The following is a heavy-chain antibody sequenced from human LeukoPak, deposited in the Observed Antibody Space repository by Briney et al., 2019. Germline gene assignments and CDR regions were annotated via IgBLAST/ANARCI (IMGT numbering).Heavy chain of an antibody. CDR1: GFTVSSNY. CDR3: VRDLAVSSGWSDY. J-gene: IGHJ4*02. D-gene: IGHD6-19*01. V-gene: IGHV3-53*01. Sequence: GGSLRLSCTSSGFTVSSNYMAWVRQAPGKGLEWVSLLYSGGVTYYADSVKGRFTISRDSSNNTLYLQMNSLRVDDMAVYYCVRDLAVSSGWSDYWGQGTLVIVSS. CDR2: LYSGGVT.